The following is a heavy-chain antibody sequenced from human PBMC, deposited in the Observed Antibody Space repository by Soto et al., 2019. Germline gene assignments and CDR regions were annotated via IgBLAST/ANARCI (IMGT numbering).Heavy chain of an antibody. Sequence: GGSLRLSCAASGFPFSSYHMSLVRHAPGKGLDWVSAISGSGGRTYYADSVKGRVTTSRENSKNTLYLQMNSLRAEDTAVYYCATNRPGRPPNDWGQGTLVSVSS. V-gene: IGHV3-23*01. CDR1: GFPFSSYH. CDR3: ATNRPGRPPND. CDR2: ISGSGGRT. J-gene: IGHJ4*02.